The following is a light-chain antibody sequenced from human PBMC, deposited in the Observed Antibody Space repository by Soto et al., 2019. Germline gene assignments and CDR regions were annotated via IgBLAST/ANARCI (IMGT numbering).Light chain of an antibody. CDR1: SNIGAKY. CDR2: DDD. J-gene: IGLJ1*01. V-gene: IGLV3-21*02. Sequence: VLTQPPSVSGAPGQRVTISCIGSSSNIGAKYDVHWYQQKPGQAPVLVVYDDDERPSGIPERFSGSNSGNTATLTISRVEAGDEADYYCQVWDISSDHHVFGTGTKLTVL. CDR3: QVWDISSDHHV.